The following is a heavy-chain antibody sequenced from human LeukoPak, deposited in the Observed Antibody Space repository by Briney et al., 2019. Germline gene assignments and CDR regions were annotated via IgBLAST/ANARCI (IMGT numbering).Heavy chain of an antibody. CDR2: ISSSGSTI. CDR3: ARGDYIDY. V-gene: IGHV3-11*01. Sequence: LSLTCTVSGDSISSYYWSWIRQAPGKGLEWVSYISSSGSTIYYADSVKGRFTISRDNAKNSLYLQMNSLRAEDTAVYYCARGDYIDYWGQGTLVTVSS. CDR1: GDSISSYY. J-gene: IGHJ4*02.